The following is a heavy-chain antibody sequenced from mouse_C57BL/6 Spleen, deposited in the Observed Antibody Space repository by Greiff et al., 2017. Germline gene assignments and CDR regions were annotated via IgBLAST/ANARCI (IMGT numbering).Heavy chain of an antibody. CDR1: GYSFTDYN. Sequence: VQLKESGPELVKPGASVKLSCKASGYSFTDYNMNWVKQSNGKRLEWIGVINPNYGTTSYNQKFKGKATLTVDQSSSTAYMQLNSLTSEDSGIYYGARSKSSYGCDYWGQGTTLTVSS. D-gene: IGHD2-9*01. V-gene: IGHV1-39*01. J-gene: IGHJ2*01. CDR2: INPNYGTT. CDR3: ARSKSSYGCDY.